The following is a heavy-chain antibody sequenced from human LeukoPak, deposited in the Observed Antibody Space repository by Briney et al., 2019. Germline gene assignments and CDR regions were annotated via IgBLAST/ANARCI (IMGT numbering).Heavy chain of an antibody. J-gene: IGHJ4*02. CDR3: VRGPLIPHFGGDCYSGGGAY. V-gene: IGHV7-4-1*02. D-gene: IGHD2-21*02. Sequence: GASVKVSCKASGYTVKSYAMNWVRQAPGERPELRGWINTNTGKPTYAQGFTGRMVFSLDTSVRTAYLQISSLRADDAAVYYCVRGPLIPHFGGDCYSGGGAYWGQGTLVTVSS. CDR2: INTNTGKP. CDR1: GYTVKSYA.